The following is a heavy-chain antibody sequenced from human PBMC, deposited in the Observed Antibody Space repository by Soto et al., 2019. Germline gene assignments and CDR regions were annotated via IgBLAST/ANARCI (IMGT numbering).Heavy chain of an antibody. CDR3: ARVKATLYRHYSFEY. CDR2: IFYTGST. Sequence: VSGGTTRRRAYFWCWIRQHKGKGLEWIGSIFYTGSTYYSPSLKSRASMSMDTSKNLSSLRLRSLTAADTAVYVCARVKATLYRHYSFEYWGQGNLVT. J-gene: IGHJ4*02. D-gene: IGHD5-12*01. CDR1: GGTTRRRAYF. V-gene: IGHV4-30-4*01.